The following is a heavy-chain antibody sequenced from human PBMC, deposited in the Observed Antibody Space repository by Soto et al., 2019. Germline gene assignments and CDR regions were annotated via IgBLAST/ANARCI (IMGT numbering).Heavy chain of an antibody. Sequence: GPTLVNPTQTLTLTCTFSGFSLGTSGVGVGWIRQPPGKALEWLALIYWDDDKRYSTSLKTRLTISKDTSKNQVVLTMTNMDPVDTATYYCARMLTYYYDSSGRLYYYYGMDVWGQGTTVTVSS. CDR3: ARMLTYYYDSSGRLYYYYGMDV. J-gene: IGHJ6*02. V-gene: IGHV2-5*02. CDR1: GFSLGTSGVG. D-gene: IGHD3-22*01. CDR2: IYWDDDK.